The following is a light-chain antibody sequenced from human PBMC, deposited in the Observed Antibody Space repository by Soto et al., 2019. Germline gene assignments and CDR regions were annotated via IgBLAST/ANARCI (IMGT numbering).Light chain of an antibody. J-gene: IGKJ1*01. Sequence: SPSAVYTSEGDRVTITCRASQSISTWLAWYQQKPGKAPKLLIYDASSLESGVPSRFSGSGSGTEFTLTISSLRPDDFATYYCQQYNGYSGTFAQ. CDR1: QSISTW. V-gene: IGKV1-5*01. CDR3: QQYNGYSGT. CDR2: DAS.